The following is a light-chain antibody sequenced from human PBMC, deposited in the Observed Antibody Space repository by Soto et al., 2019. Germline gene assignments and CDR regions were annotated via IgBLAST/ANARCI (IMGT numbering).Light chain of an antibody. Sequence: VMTQSPATLSVSPGDRATLSCRASQSVEDDVAWYQQRPGQAPRLLISGATARATDVPARFSGSGFGTDFTLTINSLQSDDVAVDYCQQYNTWPLVFGGGTKVEL. CDR2: GAT. V-gene: IGKV3-15*01. CDR3: QQYNTWPLV. J-gene: IGKJ4*01. CDR1: QSVEDD.